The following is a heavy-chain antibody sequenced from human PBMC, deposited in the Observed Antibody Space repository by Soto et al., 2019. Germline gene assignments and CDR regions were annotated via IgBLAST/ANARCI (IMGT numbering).Heavy chain of an antibody. Sequence: EVHLLESGGKLVQPGGSLRLSCAASGCNFSYNAMTWVRQAPGQGLHWVSAILGNGENTYYADSVKGRLTISRDSSKNTLYLQINSLRAEDTAVYYCARLPGDTAPRPAYWGRGTLVTVSS. CDR3: ARLPGDTAPRPAY. CDR1: GCNFSYNA. CDR2: ILGNGENT. D-gene: IGHD5-18*01. V-gene: IGHV3-23*01. J-gene: IGHJ4*02.